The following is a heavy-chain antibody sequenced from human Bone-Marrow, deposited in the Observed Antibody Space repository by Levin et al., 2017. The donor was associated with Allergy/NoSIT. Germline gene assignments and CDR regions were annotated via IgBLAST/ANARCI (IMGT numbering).Heavy chain of an antibody. D-gene: IGHD1-14*01. J-gene: IGHJ4*02. V-gene: IGHV4-39*07. CDR2: VYYDGST. CDR1: GASISLSGYY. CDR3: ARGPALYSNRMEYY. Sequence: SETLSLTCSVSGASISLSGYYWGWIRQSPGKGLEWIGIVYYDGSTYVNPSLRSRVTISADTSENHFSLDLISVTAADTAVYYCARGPALYSNRMEYYWGQGTLVTVSS.